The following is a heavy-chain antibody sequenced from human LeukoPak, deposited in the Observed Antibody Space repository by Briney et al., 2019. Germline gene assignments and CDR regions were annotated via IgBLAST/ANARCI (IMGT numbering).Heavy chain of an antibody. CDR2: IYHSGST. CDR1: GYSISSGYY. J-gene: IGHJ5*02. Sequence: SETLSLTCTVSGYSISSGYYWGWIRQPPGKGLEWIGSIYHSGSTYYNPSLKSRVTISVDTSKNQFSLKLSSVTAADTAVYYCAREGFGSGTHWYDPWGQGTLVTDSS. V-gene: IGHV4-38-2*02. CDR3: AREGFGSGTHWYDP. D-gene: IGHD3-10*01.